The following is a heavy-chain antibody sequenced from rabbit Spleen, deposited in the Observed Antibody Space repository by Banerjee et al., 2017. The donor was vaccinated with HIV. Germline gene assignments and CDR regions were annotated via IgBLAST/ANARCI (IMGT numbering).Heavy chain of an antibody. V-gene: IGHV1S40*01. CDR2: IYTGNGKN. J-gene: IGHJ4*01. D-gene: IGHD1-1*01. Sequence: QSLEESGGGLVQPGGSLTLSCKASGFDFSSGYDMSWVRQAPGKGLEWIGFIYTGNGKNYYASWAKGRFTISKTSSTTVTLQVTSLTAADTATYFCTRDDGSGHYIDGYFNLWGPGTLVTVS. CDR1: GFDFSSGYD. CDR3: TRDDGSGHYIDGYFNL.